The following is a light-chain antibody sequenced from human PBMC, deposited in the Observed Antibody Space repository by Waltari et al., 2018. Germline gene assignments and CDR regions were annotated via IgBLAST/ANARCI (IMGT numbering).Light chain of an antibody. CDR2: DVN. J-gene: IGLJ2*01. V-gene: IGLV2-14*03. CDR3: ISYTSTTTYVV. Sequence: QSALTQPASVSASPGQSITISCTGTSSDVGGYDYVSWYQQHPGKAPQRMVYDVNKRPSGVSHRCSASKSGNTASLTIFGLQAEDEADYYCISYTSTTTYVVVGGGTKLTVL. CDR1: SSDVGGYDY.